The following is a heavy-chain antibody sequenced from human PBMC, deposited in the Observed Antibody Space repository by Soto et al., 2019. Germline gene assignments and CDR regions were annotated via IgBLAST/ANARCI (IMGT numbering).Heavy chain of an antibody. CDR3: ASTYYTGDSGPYDY. J-gene: IGHJ4*02. Sequence: QVQLQESGPGLVKPSQTLSLTCTVSGDSISSGGYYWSWIRQHPGKGLEWIGYIYYSGTTYYNPSLESRVSISADTSENQFSLKVKSVTVADTAGYYCASTYYTGDSGPYDYWGQGTLVTVSS. D-gene: IGHD1-26*01. CDR1: GDSISSGGYY. CDR2: IYYSGTT. V-gene: IGHV4-31*03.